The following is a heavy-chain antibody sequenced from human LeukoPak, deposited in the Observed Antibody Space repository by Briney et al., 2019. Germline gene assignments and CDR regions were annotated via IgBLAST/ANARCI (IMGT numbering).Heavy chain of an antibody. CDR2: INPSGGST. V-gene: IGHV1-46*01. CDR3: ARGASYYYDSSGLSAFDY. D-gene: IGHD3-22*01. CDR1: GYTFTSYY. J-gene: IGHJ4*02. Sequence: GASVKVSCKASGYTFTSYYMHWVRQAPGQGLELMGIINPSGGSTSYAQKFQGRVTMTRDTSTSTVYMELSSLRSEDTAVYYCARGASYYYDSSGLSAFDYWGQGTLVTVSS.